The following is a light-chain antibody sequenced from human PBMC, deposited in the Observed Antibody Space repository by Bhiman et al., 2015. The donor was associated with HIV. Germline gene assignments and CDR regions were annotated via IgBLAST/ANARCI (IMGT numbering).Light chain of an antibody. CDR3: QAWESSTGDVV. Sequence: SYVLTQPPSVSVAPGKTATITCGGNNIATKSVHWHQQKPGQAPVVVIYYDSDRPSGIPERFSGSKSGNTATLTISGTQAMDEADYYCQAWESSTGDVVFGGGTKLSVL. CDR1: NIATKS. CDR2: YDS. V-gene: IGLV3-21*01. J-gene: IGLJ2*01.